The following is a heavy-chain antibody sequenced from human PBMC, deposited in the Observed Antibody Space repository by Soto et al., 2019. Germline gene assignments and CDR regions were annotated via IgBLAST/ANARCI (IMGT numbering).Heavy chain of an antibody. CDR1: GYTFTSYD. CDR3: AIGRGCITGTHCVGGNWFDP. CDR2: MKPNSGKT. D-gene: IGHD1-20*01. V-gene: IGHV1-8*01. Sequence: ASVKVSCKASGYTFTSYDINWVRQATGQGLEWMGWMKPNSGKTGYAQKFQGRVTMTRNTSISTAYMELSSLSFVDTAVYYCAIGRGCITGTHCVGGNWFDPWGQGTLVTVSS. J-gene: IGHJ5*02.